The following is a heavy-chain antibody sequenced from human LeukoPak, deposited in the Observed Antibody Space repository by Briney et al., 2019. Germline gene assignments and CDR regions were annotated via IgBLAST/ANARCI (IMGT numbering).Heavy chain of an antibody. V-gene: IGHV3-23*01. J-gene: IGHJ4*02. Sequence: RGSLRLSCAVSGFAFGSEAMSWVRQSPARGLEWVASISPGGGTTYYADYVKGRFTISRDNAKNSLYLQMSSLRAEGTAVYYCARDQYYDILTGYYPHSHWGQGTLVTVSS. CDR1: GFAFGSEA. CDR3: ARDQYYDILTGYYPHSH. D-gene: IGHD3-9*01. CDR2: ISPGGGTT.